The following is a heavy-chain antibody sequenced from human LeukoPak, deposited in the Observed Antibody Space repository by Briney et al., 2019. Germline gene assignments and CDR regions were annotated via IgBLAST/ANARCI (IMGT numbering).Heavy chain of an antibody. D-gene: IGHD2-8*02. V-gene: IGHV3-11*06. CDR1: GFSFSNYY. Sequence: GGSLRLACTASGFSFSNYYMSWIRQAPGKGLEWISYISSRSTYISDADSVKGRFTISIDNAKNFLFLEMNSLRVEDTALYCCARGGTGAFDYWGQGILVTVSS. J-gene: IGHJ4*02. CDR2: ISSRSTYI. CDR3: ARGGTGAFDY.